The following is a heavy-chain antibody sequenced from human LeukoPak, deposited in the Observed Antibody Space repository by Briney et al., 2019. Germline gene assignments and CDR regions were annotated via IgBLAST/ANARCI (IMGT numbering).Heavy chain of an antibody. CDR1: GFTFSSYS. CDR2: IKQDGSEE. D-gene: IGHD3-16*01. CDR3: ARSYISPNWFDP. J-gene: IGHJ5*02. Sequence: GGSLRLSCAASGFTFSSYSMNWLRQTPGKGLEWVANIKQDGSEEYYLDSVKGRFSVSRDNGKDSLYLQMNSLRAEDTAIYYCARSYISPNWFDPWGQGTLVTVSS. V-gene: IGHV3-7*01.